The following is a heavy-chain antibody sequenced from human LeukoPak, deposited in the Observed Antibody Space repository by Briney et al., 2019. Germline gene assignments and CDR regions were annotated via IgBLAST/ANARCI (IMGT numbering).Heavy chain of an antibody. CDR3: AREGRWHIVVVTAPSDAFDI. CDR1: GYTFTSYY. CDR2: INPSGGST. J-gene: IGHJ3*02. D-gene: IGHD2-21*02. V-gene: IGHV1-46*01. Sequence: ASVKVSCKASGYTFTSYYMHWVRQAPGQGLEWVGIINPSGGSTSYAQKFQGRVTMTRDTSTSTVYMELSSLRSEDTAVYYCAREGRWHIVVVTAPSDAFDIWGQGTMVTVSS.